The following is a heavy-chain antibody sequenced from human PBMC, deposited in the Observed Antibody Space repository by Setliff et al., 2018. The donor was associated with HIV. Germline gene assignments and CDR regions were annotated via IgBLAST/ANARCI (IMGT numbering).Heavy chain of an antibody. J-gene: IGHJ3*02. CDR3: ARGRGVLLWIGESANFFDI. V-gene: IGHV1-8*01. CDR1: GFTFTTYD. Sequence: VKVSCKASGFTFTTYDINWVRQSTGQALEWMGWINPNSGDRGYAQKFQGRFTMTRNSSISTASMELSSLISEEKAVYYCARGRGVLLWIGESANFFDIWGQGTMVTVSS. CDR2: INPNSGDR. D-gene: IGHD3-10*01.